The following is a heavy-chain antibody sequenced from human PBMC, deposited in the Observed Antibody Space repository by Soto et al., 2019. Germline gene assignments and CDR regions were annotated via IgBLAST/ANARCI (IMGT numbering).Heavy chain of an antibody. Sequence: ASVKVSGKASGYTFTSYGISWVRQAPGQGLEWMGWISAYNGNTNYAQKLQGRVTMTTDTSTSTAYMELRSLRSDDTAVYYCARNFIAAAVNWFDPWGQGTLVTVSS. J-gene: IGHJ5*02. CDR1: GYTFTSYG. V-gene: IGHV1-18*01. CDR3: ARNFIAAAVNWFDP. CDR2: ISAYNGNT. D-gene: IGHD6-13*01.